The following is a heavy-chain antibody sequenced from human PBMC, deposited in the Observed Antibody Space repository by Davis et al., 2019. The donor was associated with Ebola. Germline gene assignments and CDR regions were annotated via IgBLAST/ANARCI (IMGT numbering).Heavy chain of an antibody. CDR3: SIPPGYSSSWAFDY. J-gene: IGHJ4*02. CDR2: MNPNSGNT. V-gene: IGHV1-8*01. CDR1: GYTFTSYD. Sequence: ASVKVSCKASGYTFTSYDINWVRQATGQGLEWMGWMNPNSGNTGYAQKFQGRVTMTRNTSISTAYMELSSLRSEDTAVYYCSIPPGYSSSWAFDYWGQGTLVTVSS. D-gene: IGHD6-13*01.